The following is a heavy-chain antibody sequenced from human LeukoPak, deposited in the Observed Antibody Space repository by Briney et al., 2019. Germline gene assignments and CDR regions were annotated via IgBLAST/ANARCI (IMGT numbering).Heavy chain of an antibody. V-gene: IGHV4-59*01. J-gene: IGHJ2*01. Sequence: SETLSLTCTVSGGSISSYYWSWIRQPPGKGLEWIGYIYYSGSTNYNPSLKSRVTISVDTSKNQFSLKLTSVTAADTAVYYCARVSSSWYQDWYFDLWGRGTLVTVSS. CDR1: GGSISSYY. CDR2: IYYSGST. CDR3: ARVSSSWYQDWYFDL. D-gene: IGHD6-13*01.